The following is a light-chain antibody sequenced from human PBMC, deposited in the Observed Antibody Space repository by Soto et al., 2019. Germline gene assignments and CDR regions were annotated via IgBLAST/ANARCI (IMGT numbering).Light chain of an antibody. CDR3: QQYNNWPMYT. V-gene: IGKV3D-15*01. CDR2: ETS. Sequence: EIVLTQSPATLSLSPGERATLSCRASQSVSNYLSWYQQKPGQAPRLLMYETSRRATGIPARFSGSGSGTDFTLTIGSLQSEDFAVYYCQQYNNWPMYTFGQGTKVEIK. CDR1: QSVSNY. J-gene: IGKJ2*01.